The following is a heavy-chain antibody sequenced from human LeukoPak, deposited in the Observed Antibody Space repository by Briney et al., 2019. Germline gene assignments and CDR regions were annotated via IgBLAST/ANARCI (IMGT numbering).Heavy chain of an antibody. V-gene: IGHV5-51*01. Sequence: GESLKISCKGSGYSFTSYWIGWVRQMPGKGLEWMGIIYPGDSDTRYSPSFQGQVTISADKSISTAYLQWSSLKASDTAMYYCASPASSTSYLRGAFDIWGQGTMVTVS. CDR2: IYPGDSDT. J-gene: IGHJ3*02. CDR1: GYSFTSYW. CDR3: ASPASSTSYLRGAFDI. D-gene: IGHD2-2*01.